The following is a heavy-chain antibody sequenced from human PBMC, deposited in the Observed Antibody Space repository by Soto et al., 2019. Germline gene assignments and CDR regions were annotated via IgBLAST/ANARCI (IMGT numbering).Heavy chain of an antibody. CDR1: GGTFSSYA. CDR2: IIPIFGTA. Sequence: SVKVSCKASGGTFSSYAISWVRQAPGQGLEWMGGIIPIFGTANYAQKFQGRVTITADKSTSTAYMELSSLRSEDTAVYYCARRRYCSSTSCYTHYYYGMDVWGQGTTVTVS. D-gene: IGHD2-2*02. CDR3: ARRRYCSSTSCYTHYYYGMDV. J-gene: IGHJ6*02. V-gene: IGHV1-69*06.